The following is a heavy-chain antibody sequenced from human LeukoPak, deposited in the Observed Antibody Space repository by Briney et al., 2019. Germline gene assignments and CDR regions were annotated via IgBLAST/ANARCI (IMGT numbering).Heavy chain of an antibody. CDR3: AKEPYYGSASIDF. V-gene: IGHV3-30*02. D-gene: IGHD3-10*01. J-gene: IGHJ4*02. CDR1: GFTFRHAG. Sequence: TGGSLRLSCSAAGFTFRHAGMHWVRQAPGKGLEWVTFIRYEGSDKYYADSVKGRFTISRNNSKNTLHLQMNSLRTEDTAVYYCAKEPYYGSASIDFWGQGTLVTVSS. CDR2: IRYEGSDK.